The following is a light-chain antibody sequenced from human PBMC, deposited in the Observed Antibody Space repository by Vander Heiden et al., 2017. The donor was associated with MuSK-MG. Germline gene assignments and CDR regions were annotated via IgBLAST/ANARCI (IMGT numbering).Light chain of an antibody. CDR2: GTS. V-gene: IGKV1-6*01. CDR3: RQEDNFPLT. Sequence: AIQMTQSPSSLSASVGDRVTISCWASQGIGNDLGWYQQKPGKAPKLLIYGTSSLQSGVPSRFSGSGSGTDFTLTISSLQPEDFATYYCRQEDNFPLTFGGGTKVEIK. J-gene: IGKJ4*01. CDR1: QGIGND.